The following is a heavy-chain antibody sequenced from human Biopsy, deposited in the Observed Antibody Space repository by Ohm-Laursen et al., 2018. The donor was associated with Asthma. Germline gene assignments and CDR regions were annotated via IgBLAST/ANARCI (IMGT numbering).Heavy chain of an antibody. V-gene: IGHV3-30*04. CDR2: ISYDGSSI. D-gene: IGHD3-9*01. CDR1: RFTYE. J-gene: IGHJ5*02. Sequence: SLRLSCAALRFTYEMHWVRQAPGKGLEWVAVISYDGSSIYYADSVKGRFTISRDNSKNTLYLQMNSLRAEDTAVYYCAKAERYFDWYWFDPWGQGTLVTVSS. CDR3: AKAERYFDWYWFDP.